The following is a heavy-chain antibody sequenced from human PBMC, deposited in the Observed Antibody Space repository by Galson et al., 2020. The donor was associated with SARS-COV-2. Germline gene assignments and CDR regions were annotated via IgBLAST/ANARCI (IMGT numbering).Heavy chain of an antibody. Sequence: SGPTLVKPTQTLTLTCTFSGLSLSTSGMRVSWIRQPPGKALEWLASIDWDDVKFYSPSLKTRLTISKDTSKNQVVLTMTNMDPVDTATYYCARNYGCWTPFDYWGQGTLVTVSS. CDR2: IDWDDVK. CDR3: ARNYGCWTPFDY. CDR1: GLSLSTSGMR. D-gene: IGHD4-17*01. J-gene: IGHJ4*02. V-gene: IGHV2-70*04.